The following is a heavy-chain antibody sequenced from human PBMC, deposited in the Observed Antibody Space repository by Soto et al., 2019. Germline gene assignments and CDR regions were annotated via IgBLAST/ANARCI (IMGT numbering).Heavy chain of an antibody. D-gene: IGHD6-19*01. V-gene: IGHV1-69*13. CDR2: IIPIFGTA. CDR1: GGTFSSYA. J-gene: IGHJ4*02. Sequence: GASVKVSCKASGGTFSSYAISWVRQAPGQGLEWMGGIIPIFGTANYAQKFQGRVTITADESTSTAYMELSSLRSGDTAVYYCASQAVAGTQFDYWGQGTLVTVSS. CDR3: ASQAVAGTQFDY.